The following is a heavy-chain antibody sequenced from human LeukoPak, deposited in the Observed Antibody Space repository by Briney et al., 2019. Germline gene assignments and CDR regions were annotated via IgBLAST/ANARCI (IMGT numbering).Heavy chain of an antibody. CDR1: GYTFTSYG. V-gene: IGHV1-18*01. CDR3: ARDPRNLDYYYYYMDV. CDR2: ISAYNGNT. J-gene: IGHJ6*03. D-gene: IGHD1-14*01. Sequence: GASVKVSCKASGYTFTSYGISWERQAPGQGLEWMGWISAYNGNTNYAQKLQGRVTMTTDTSTSTAYMELRSLRSDDTAVYYCARDPRNLDYYYYYMDVWGKGTTVTVSS.